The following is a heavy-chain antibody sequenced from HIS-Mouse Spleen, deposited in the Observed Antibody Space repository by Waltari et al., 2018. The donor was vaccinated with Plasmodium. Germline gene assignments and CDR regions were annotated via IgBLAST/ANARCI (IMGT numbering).Heavy chain of an antibody. Sequence: EVQLVESGGGLVKLGGSLRPPCEALGLTLGAYWMSWVRQAPGKGREWVTNKKQDGSEKYYVDSVKGRFTISRDNAKNSLYLQMNSLRAEDTAVYYCARGSLGYWGQGTLVTVSS. D-gene: IGHD3-16*01. J-gene: IGHJ4*02. V-gene: IGHV3-7*01. CDR3: ARGSLGY. CDR2: KKQDGSEK. CDR1: GLTLGAYW.